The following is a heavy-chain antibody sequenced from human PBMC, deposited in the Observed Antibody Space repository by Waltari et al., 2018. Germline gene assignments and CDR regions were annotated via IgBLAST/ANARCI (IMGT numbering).Heavy chain of an antibody. J-gene: IGHJ4*02. Sequence: EVQLLESGGGLVQPGGSLRLSCAASGFPFSTYWMNWVRQTPGKGLEWVANIKPDGSEKYYVDSVKGRFTISRDNAKKSLYLQMNTLRVEDTAVYYCTTNWNYGDYWGQGTLVTVSS. D-gene: IGHD1-7*01. V-gene: IGHV3-7*01. CDR2: IKPDGSEK. CDR1: GFPFSTYW. CDR3: TTNWNYGDY.